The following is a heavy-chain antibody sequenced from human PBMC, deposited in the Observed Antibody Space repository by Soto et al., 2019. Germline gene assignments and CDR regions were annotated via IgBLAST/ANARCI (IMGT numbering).Heavy chain of an antibody. CDR1: GYTFTGDY. CDR2: INANSGGT. V-gene: IGHV1-2*02. Sequence: ASVKVSCKASGYTFTGDYMHWVRQAPGQGLEWMGWINANSGGTKYAQKLQGRVTMTRDTSVSTAYMELSRLRSEDTAVYYCGRGRSLFDYWGQGTLVTVSS. CDR3: GRGRSLFDY. D-gene: IGHD6-13*01. J-gene: IGHJ4*02.